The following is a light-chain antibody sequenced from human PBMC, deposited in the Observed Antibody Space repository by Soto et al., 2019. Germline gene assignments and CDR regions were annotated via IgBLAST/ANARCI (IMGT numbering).Light chain of an antibody. CDR2: AAS. CDR3: QVVNTYLGWIT. V-gene: IGKV1-9*01. CDR1: QDISNF. J-gene: IGKJ3*01. Sequence: IQLTQSPSSLSASVGDRVIITCRASQDISNFLAWYQQKPGKAPQLLIYAASTLQTGVPSRFSGSGSGTDFTPTISSLQPEDFATYYCQVVNTYLGWITFGPGTKVDV.